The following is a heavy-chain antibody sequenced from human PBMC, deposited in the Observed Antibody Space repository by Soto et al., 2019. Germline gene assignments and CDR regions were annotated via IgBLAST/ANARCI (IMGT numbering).Heavy chain of an antibody. D-gene: IGHD1-26*01. CDR2: ISGSGGDT. J-gene: IGHJ4*02. Sequence: GGSLRLSCAASGFTFSSYAMSWVRQAPGKGLEWVSTISGSGGDTRYADSVKGRFTISRDNSKNTLYLQMNSLRAEDTAVYYCAKALIDGTYWRPSFDYWGQGTLVTVSS. V-gene: IGHV3-23*01. CDR1: GFTFSSYA. CDR3: AKALIDGTYWRPSFDY.